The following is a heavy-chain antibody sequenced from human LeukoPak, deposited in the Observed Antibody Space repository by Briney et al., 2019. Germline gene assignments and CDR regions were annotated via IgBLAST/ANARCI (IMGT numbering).Heavy chain of an antibody. V-gene: IGHV5-51*01. CDR3: AIQLAGTGADY. Sequence: GAYMQISCKGSGYSFISYWNGWVRRLPGRGLGWMGIIYPGDSDTRYSPSFQGQVTISADKSSNTGCLQWSSLKASDTAMYYCAIQLAGTGADYWGQGTLVTVSS. CDR1: GYSFISYW. J-gene: IGHJ4*02. D-gene: IGHD6-19*01. CDR2: IYPGDSDT.